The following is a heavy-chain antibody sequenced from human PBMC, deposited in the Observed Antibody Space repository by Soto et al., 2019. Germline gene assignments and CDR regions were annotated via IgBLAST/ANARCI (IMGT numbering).Heavy chain of an antibody. Sequence: QVQLVQSGAEVKKPGSSVKVSCKASGGTFSSYAISWVRQAPGQGLEWMGGIIPIFGTANYAQKFQGRVTITADDSTSTAYMELSSLRSEDTAVYYCARTGIAAAGIVYYYYGMDVWGQGTTVTVSS. CDR1: GGTFSSYA. CDR3: ARTGIAAAGIVYYYYGMDV. CDR2: IIPIFGTA. D-gene: IGHD6-13*01. J-gene: IGHJ6*02. V-gene: IGHV1-69*01.